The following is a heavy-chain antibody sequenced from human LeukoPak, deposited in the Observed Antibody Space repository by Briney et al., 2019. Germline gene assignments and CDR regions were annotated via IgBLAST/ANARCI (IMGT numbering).Heavy chain of an antibody. CDR2: IYASGNT. J-gene: IGHJ4*02. V-gene: IGHV4-61*02. CDR3: ARGLPSVTKDYFDY. Sequence: SETLSLTCTVSGDSISSSRHYWSWIRQPAGKGLEWIGRIYASGNTNYNPSLKSRVTISLDTSKNQFSLNLSSVTAADTAVYYCARGLPSVTKDYFDYWGQGTLVTVSS. CDR1: GDSISSSRHY. D-gene: IGHD4-11*01.